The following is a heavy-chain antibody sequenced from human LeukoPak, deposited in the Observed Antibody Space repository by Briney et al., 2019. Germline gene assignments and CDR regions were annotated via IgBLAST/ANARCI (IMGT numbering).Heavy chain of an antibody. J-gene: IGHJ4*02. Sequence: GGSLRLSCAASGFTFSSYGMHWVRQAPGTGLGRVAFIRYDGSNKYYADSAKGRFTISRDNSKNTLYLQMHSLRAADPAVYYYWNTWALRYFDYWGQGTLVTVSS. CDR1: GFTFSSYG. V-gene: IGHV3-30*02. CDR3: WNTWALRYFDY. D-gene: IGHD1-26*01. CDR2: IRYDGSNK.